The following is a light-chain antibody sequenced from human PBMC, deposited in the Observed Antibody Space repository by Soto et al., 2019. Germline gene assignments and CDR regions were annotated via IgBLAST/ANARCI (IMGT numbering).Light chain of an antibody. Sequence: EIVMTQSPATLSVSPGERATLSCRASQSVSSNLAWYQQKPGQAPRLLIYGASTRATGFPARFSDSGSGTEFTLTISSLQSEDFAVYYCQQYNYWPEAFGQGTKVEIK. J-gene: IGKJ1*01. CDR3: QQYNYWPEA. V-gene: IGKV3-15*01. CDR1: QSVSSN. CDR2: GAS.